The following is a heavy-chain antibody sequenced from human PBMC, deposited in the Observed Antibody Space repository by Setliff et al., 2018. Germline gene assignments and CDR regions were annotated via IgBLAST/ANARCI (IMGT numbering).Heavy chain of an antibody. CDR3: AKDLTRSGIDTAMVDY. V-gene: IGHV3-23*01. CDR1: GFTFSNYA. J-gene: IGHJ4*02. D-gene: IGHD5-18*01. CDR2: ISGSGGST. Sequence: PGGSLRLSCVASGFTFSNYAMAWVRQAPGKGLEWVSAISGSGGSTYYADSVKGRFTISRDNSKNTLYLQMNSLRAEDTAVYYCAKDLTRSGIDTAMVDYWGQGTLVTVSS.